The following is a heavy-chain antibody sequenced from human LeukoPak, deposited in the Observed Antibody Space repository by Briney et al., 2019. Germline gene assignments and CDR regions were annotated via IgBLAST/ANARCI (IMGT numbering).Heavy chain of an antibody. CDR1: GFTFSSYA. V-gene: IGHV3-30*04. CDR2: ISYDGSNK. J-gene: IGHJ6*02. Sequence: PGGSLRLSCAASGFTFSSYAMHWVRQAPGKGLEWVAVISYDGSNKYYADSVKGRFTISRDNSKNTLYLQMNSLRAEDTAVYYCARDLLRSSWYPFGVPHYYYSMDVWGQGTTVTVSS. D-gene: IGHD6-13*01. CDR3: ARDLLRSSWYPFGVPHYYYSMDV.